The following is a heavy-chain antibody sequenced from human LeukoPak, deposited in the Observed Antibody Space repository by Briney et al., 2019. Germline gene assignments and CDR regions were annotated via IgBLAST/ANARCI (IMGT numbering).Heavy chain of an antibody. Sequence: GGSLRLSCAASGFTFSSYTMNWVRQAPGKGLEWVSSITSNSYYIYYADSVQGRFTISRDNAKNSPYLQMNSLRAEDTAVYYCAKDRTPTRIAAAGNFNYWGQGTLVTVSS. CDR1: GFTFSSYT. J-gene: IGHJ4*02. CDR3: AKDRTPTRIAAAGNFNY. V-gene: IGHV3-21*04. D-gene: IGHD6-13*01. CDR2: ITSNSYYI.